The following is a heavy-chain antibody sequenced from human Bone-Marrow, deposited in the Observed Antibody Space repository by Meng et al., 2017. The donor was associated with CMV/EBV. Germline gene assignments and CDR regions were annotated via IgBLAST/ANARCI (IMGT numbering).Heavy chain of an antibody. D-gene: IGHD3-10*01. J-gene: IGHJ5*02. V-gene: IGHV4-59*01. CDR2: IYYSGST. CDR3: ARTATLMLRGTIDQ. CDR1: GGSISSYY. Sequence: SETLSLICTVSGGSISSYYRSWIRQPPGKGLEWIGYIYYSGSTNYNPSLKSRVTISVDTSKNQFSLKLSTVTAADTAVYFCARTATLMLRGTIDQWGQGTLVTVSS.